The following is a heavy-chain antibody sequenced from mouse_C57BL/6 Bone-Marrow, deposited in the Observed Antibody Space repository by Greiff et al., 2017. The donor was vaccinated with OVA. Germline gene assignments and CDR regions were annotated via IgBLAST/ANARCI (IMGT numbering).Heavy chain of an antibody. J-gene: IGHJ2*01. V-gene: IGHV7-3*01. CDR3: ARTPAYGSSYDY. D-gene: IGHD1-1*01. Sequence: EVKLMESGGGLVQPGGSLSLSCAASGFTFTDYYMSCVRQPPGKALEWLGCLSHNANGHTTDYTASVTCRFTISRDNSQSILYLQMNALRAEDSATYYGARTPAYGSSYDYWGQGTTLTVSS. CDR2: LSHNANGHTT. CDR1: GFTFTDYY.